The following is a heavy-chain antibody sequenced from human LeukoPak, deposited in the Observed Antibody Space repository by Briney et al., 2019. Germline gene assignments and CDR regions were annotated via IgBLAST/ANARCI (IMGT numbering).Heavy chain of an antibody. CDR1: GFPFSDYS. CDR2: IGISSGNT. D-gene: IGHD1-1*01. V-gene: IGHV3-48*04. CDR3: VRDHNYAFDN. J-gene: IGHJ4*02. Sequence: PGGSLRLSCTASGFPFSDYSMNWVRQAPGKGLEWISYIGISSGNTKYADSVKGRFTISADNARNSLYLQMNSLRVEDTAVYYCVRDHNYAFDNWGQGTLVSVSS.